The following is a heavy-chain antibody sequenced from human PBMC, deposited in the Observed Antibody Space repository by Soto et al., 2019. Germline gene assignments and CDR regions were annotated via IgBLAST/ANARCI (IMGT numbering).Heavy chain of an antibody. Sequence: GGSLRLSCAASGFTFSSYGMHWVRQAPGKGLEWVAVISYDGSNKYYADSVKGRFTISRDNSKNTLYLQMNSLRAEDTAVYYCAKDPSIGGNPRPSIDYWGQGTLVTVSS. J-gene: IGHJ4*02. CDR2: ISYDGSNK. V-gene: IGHV3-30*18. CDR3: AKDPSIGGNPRPSIDY. CDR1: GFTFSSYG. D-gene: IGHD2-15*01.